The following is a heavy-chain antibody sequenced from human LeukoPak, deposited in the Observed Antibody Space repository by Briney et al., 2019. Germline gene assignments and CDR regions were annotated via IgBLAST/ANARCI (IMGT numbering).Heavy chain of an antibody. J-gene: IGHJ6*03. D-gene: IGHD1-1*01. V-gene: IGHV4-4*07. CDR2: IHTSGNT. CDR1: GVSISSYY. Sequence: SETLSLTCTVSGVSISSYYWSWIRQPAGKGLEWLGRIHTSGNTNYNPSLKSRVTMSVDTTKNLFSLRLRSVTAADTAVYFCARGRVSSSTWYSTYYYYFYMDVWGKGTTVTVSS. CDR3: ARGRVSSSTWYSTYYYYFYMDV.